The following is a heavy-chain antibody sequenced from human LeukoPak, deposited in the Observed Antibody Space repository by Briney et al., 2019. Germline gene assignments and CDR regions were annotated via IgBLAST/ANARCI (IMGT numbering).Heavy chain of an antibody. V-gene: IGHV1-2*07. Sequence: ASVKVSCKASGYTFTTYDIDWVRQAPGQGLEWMGWIVTGSGATNYAHNFQGRVTMTTDTSISTAYMELSSLTSDDTAVYYCVRNGFCDTTSCYSLFDPWGQGTLVTVSS. CDR1: GYTFTTYD. CDR3: VRNGFCDTTSCYSLFDP. J-gene: IGHJ5*02. CDR2: IVTGSGAT. D-gene: IGHD2-2*01.